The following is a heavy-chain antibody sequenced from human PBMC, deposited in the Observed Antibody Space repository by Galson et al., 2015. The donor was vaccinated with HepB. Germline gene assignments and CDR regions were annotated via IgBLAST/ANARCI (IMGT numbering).Heavy chain of an antibody. CDR3: ATDLGWEQRF. CDR2: FDPEGGET. J-gene: IGHJ4*02. V-gene: IGHV1-24*01. Sequence: SVKVSCKVAGYSLTELSMHWVRQVPGKGLEWMGGFDPEGGETIYAQKLQGRITLTEDTSTDTAYMELSSLRSEDTAVYYCATDLGWEQRFWGQGTLVTVSS. D-gene: IGHD1/OR15-1a*01. CDR1: GYSLTELS.